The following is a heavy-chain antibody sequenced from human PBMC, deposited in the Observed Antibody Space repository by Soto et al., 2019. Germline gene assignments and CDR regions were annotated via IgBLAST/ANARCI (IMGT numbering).Heavy chain of an antibody. CDR2: ISAYNGNT. CDR1: GYTFTSYG. V-gene: IGHV1-18*01. CDR3: ARAWYYYDSSCYYWFDP. J-gene: IGHJ5*02. Sequence: ASVKVSCKASGYTFTSYGISWVRQAPGQGLEWMGWISAYNGNTNYAQKLQGRVTMTTDTSTSTAYMELRSLRSDDTAVYYCARAWYYYDSSCYYWFDPWGQGTLVTVSS. D-gene: IGHD3-22*01.